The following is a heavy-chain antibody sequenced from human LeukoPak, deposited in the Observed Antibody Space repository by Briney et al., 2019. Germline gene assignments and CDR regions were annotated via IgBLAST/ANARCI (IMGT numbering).Heavy chain of an antibody. CDR3: VRWATSFDF. J-gene: IGHJ4*02. V-gene: IGHV3-7*01. CDR2: IKQDGSEK. Sequence: PGGTLRLSCAASGFTFSNYWMSWVRQAPGRGLEWVANIKQDGSEKYYVDSVTGRFTISRDNAKNSLYLQMNSLRPEDTAVYYCVRWATSFDFWGQGPLATVSS. D-gene: IGHD6-6*01. CDR1: GFTFSNYW.